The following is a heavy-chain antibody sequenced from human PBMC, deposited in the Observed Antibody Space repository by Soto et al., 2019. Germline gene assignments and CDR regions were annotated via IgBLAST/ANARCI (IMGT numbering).Heavy chain of an antibody. CDR2: INPNSGGT. J-gene: IGHJ5*02. V-gene: IGHV1-2*04. CDR1: GYTFTSYA. D-gene: IGHD6-19*01. Sequence: ASVKVSCKASGYTFTSYAMHWVRQAPGQRLEWMGWINPNSGGTNYAQKFQGWVTMTRDTSISTAYMELSRLRSDDTAVYYCARGSGYSSGWYDVGWFDPWGQGTLVTVSS. CDR3: ARGSGYSSGWYDVGWFDP.